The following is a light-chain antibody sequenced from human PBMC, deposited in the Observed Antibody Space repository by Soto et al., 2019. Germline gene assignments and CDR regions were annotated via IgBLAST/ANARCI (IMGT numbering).Light chain of an antibody. Sequence: IGLTQSPCTLSLSPGERTTLSCRASQSISRYLAWYQQKPGQGPRLLIYGASSRATGTPDRFSGSGSGTDFTLTINRLEPEDFALYYCQQYGSSPPTFGQGTKVDIK. CDR1: QSISRY. V-gene: IGKV3-20*01. CDR2: GAS. CDR3: QQYGSSPPT. J-gene: IGKJ1*01.